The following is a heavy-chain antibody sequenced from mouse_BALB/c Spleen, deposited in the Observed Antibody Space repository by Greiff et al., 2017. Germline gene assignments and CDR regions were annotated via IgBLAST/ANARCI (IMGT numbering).Heavy chain of an antibody. Sequence: QVQLQQPGAELVRPGASVKLSCKASGYSFTSYWMNWVKQRPGQGLEWIGMIHPPDSETRLNQKFKDKATLTVDKSSSTAYMQLSSPTSEDSAVYYCARCDYDGAMDYWGQGTSVTVSS. CDR3: ARCDYDGAMDY. CDR1: GYSFTSYW. D-gene: IGHD2-4*01. V-gene: IGHV1-61*01. J-gene: IGHJ4*01. CDR2: IHPPDSET.